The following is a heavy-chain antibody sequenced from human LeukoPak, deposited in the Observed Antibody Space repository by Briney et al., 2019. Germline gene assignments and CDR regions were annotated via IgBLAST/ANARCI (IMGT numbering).Heavy chain of an antibody. V-gene: IGHV3-74*01. CDR2: INSDGSST. CDR3: ARVMTTVTHYYYYGMDV. D-gene: IGHD4-17*01. CDR1: RFIFGIYT. J-gene: IGHJ6*02. Sequence: PGGSLRLSCAASRFIFGIYTMTWVRQAPGKGLVWVSRINSDGSSTSYADSVKGRFTISRDNAKNTLYLQMNSLRAEDTAVYYCARVMTTVTHYYYYGMDVWGQGTTVTVSS.